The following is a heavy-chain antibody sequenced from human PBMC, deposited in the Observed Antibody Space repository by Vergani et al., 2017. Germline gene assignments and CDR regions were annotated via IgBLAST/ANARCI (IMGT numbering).Heavy chain of an antibody. CDR2: VHTDGTA. V-gene: IGHV4-4*07. D-gene: IGHD6-13*01. CDR3: ARTSSSWHYFDY. CDR1: GASISSYF. Sequence: VQLQESGPGLLKPSETLSLTCSVSGASISSYFWSWIRQPAGKGLEWLGRVHTDGTAYYNPSLRTRVRLSADLSQSQFSLKMTSLTAADTAVYYCARTSSSWHYFDYWGQGTLVTVSS. J-gene: IGHJ4*02.